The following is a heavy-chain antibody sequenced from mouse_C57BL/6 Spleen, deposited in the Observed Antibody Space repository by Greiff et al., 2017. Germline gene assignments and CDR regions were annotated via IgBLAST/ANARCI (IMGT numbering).Heavy chain of an antibody. J-gene: IGHJ2*01. V-gene: IGHV7-3*01. CDR3: ARSDYDVPYFDY. CDR1: GFTFTDYY. Sequence: EVQVVESGGGLVQPGGSLSLSCAASGFTFTDYYMSWVRQPPGKALEWLGFIRNKANGYTTEYSASVKGRFTISRDNSQSILYLQMNALRAEDSATYYCARSDYDVPYFDYWGQGTTLTVSS. D-gene: IGHD2-4*01. CDR2: IRNKANGYTT.